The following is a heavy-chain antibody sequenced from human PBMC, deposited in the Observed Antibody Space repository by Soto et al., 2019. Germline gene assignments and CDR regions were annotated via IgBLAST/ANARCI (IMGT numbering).Heavy chain of an antibody. CDR2: LYWDDDK. J-gene: IGHJ4*02. Sequence: QITLKESGPTLVKPTQTLTLTCTFSGFSLNTSGVGVGWIRQPPRKALEWLALLYWDDDKRYNSFLQSRLSVTKDTSKNQVVLRMPNMDPVDTATYYCAHSRGSGSYPFDYWGQGTLVTVSS. CDR1: GFSLNTSGVG. CDR3: AHSRGSGSYPFDY. V-gene: IGHV2-5*02. D-gene: IGHD3-10*01.